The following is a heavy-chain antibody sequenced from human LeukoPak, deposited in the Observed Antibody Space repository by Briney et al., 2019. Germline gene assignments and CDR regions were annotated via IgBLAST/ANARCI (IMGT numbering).Heavy chain of an antibody. V-gene: IGHV4-4*07. CDR2: IYTSRST. Sequence: SETLSLTCTVSGGSISSYYWSWIRQPAGKGLEWIGRIYTSRSTNYNPSLKSRVTMSVDTSKNQFSLKLSSVTAADTAVYYCAREGYSSGWYRGDYYYYMDVWGKGTTVTVSS. CDR3: AREGYSSGWYRGDYYYYMDV. J-gene: IGHJ6*03. D-gene: IGHD6-19*01. CDR1: GGSISSYY.